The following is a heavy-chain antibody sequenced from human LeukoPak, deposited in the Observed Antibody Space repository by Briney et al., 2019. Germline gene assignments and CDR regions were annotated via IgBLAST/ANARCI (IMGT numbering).Heavy chain of an antibody. CDR3: ARDVRTRGYYMDV. CDR1: GGSISSGSYY. J-gene: IGHJ6*03. D-gene: IGHD1-14*01. V-gene: IGHV4-61*02. CDR2: IYTSGST. Sequence: SETLSLTCTVSGGSISSGSYYWSWIRQPAGKGLEWIGRIYTSGSTNYNPSLKSRVTISGDTSKNQFSLKLSSVTAADTAVYYCARDVRTRGYYMDVWGKGTTVTVSS.